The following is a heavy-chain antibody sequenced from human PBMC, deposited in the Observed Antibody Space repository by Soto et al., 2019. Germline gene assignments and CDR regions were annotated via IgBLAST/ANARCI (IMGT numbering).Heavy chain of an antibody. CDR3: ARGHSTDCSNGVCSFFYNHEMDV. D-gene: IGHD2-8*01. V-gene: IGHV1-2*04. Sequence: QVQLVQSGAEVKKPGASVRVSCKASGYSFTDYHIHWVRQAPGHGLEWRGRINPKIGGTSTAQKFQGWVTMTRDRSISTVYMELTRLRSDDTAVYFCARGHSTDCSNGVCSFFYNHEMDVWGQGTTVTVSS. CDR2: INPKIGGT. J-gene: IGHJ6*02. CDR1: GYSFTDYH.